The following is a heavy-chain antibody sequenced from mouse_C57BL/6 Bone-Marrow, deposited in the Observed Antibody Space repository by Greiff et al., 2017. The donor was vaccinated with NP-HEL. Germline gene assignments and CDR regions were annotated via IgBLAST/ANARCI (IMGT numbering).Heavy chain of an antibody. Sequence: VQLKQSGPELVKPGASVKISCKASGYTFTDYYMNWVKQSHGKSLEWIGDINPNNGGTSYNQKFKGKATLTVDKSSSTAYMELRSLTSEDSAVYYCAKGWDRWYFDVWGTGTTVTVSS. V-gene: IGHV1-26*01. J-gene: IGHJ1*03. CDR1: GYTFTDYY. CDR3: AKGWDRWYFDV. D-gene: IGHD3-3*01. CDR2: INPNNGGT.